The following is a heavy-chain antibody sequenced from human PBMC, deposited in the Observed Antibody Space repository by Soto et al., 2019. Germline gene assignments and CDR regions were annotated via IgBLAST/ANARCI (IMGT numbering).Heavy chain of an antibody. J-gene: IGHJ6*02. Sequence: ASVKVSCKASGYTFTGYYMHWVRQAPGRGLEWMGWINPNSGGTNYAQKFQGRVTMTRDTSISTAYMELSRLRSDDTAVYYCASLDYPYYYYGMDVWGQGTTVTVSS. CDR1: GYTFTGYY. CDR2: INPNSGGT. V-gene: IGHV1-2*02. CDR3: ASLDYPYYYYGMDV. D-gene: IGHD4-17*01.